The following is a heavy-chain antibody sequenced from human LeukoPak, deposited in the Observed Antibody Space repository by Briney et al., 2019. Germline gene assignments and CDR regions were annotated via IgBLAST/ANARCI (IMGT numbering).Heavy chain of an antibody. V-gene: IGHV3-7*04. CDR3: TRVGYINEGIDY. D-gene: IGHD4-11*01. CDR1: GFPFSSYW. J-gene: IGHJ4*02. CDR2: IKQDGSKK. Sequence: GGSLRLSCVASGFPFSSYWMTWVRQAPGKGLEWVANIKQDGSKKSYVDSVKGRFTISRDNAKNSLYLQMNSLRAEDTAIYYCTRVGYINEGIDYWGQGTLVTVSS.